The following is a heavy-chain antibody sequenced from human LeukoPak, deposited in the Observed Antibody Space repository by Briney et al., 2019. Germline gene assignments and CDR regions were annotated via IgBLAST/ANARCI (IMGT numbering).Heavy chain of an antibody. Sequence: PSGTLSLTCTVSGDSINSLDLWSWVRQPPGKGLEWIGEMYLSGTSHSNPSVKSRVTISIDKSKNQFFLNLSSVTAADTAVYYCAGLVGRYSSGLYYYYFDYWGQGTLVTVSS. CDR3: AGLVGRYSSGLYYYYFDY. V-gene: IGHV4-4*02. D-gene: IGHD3-22*01. CDR1: GDSINSLDL. J-gene: IGHJ4*02. CDR2: MYLSGTS.